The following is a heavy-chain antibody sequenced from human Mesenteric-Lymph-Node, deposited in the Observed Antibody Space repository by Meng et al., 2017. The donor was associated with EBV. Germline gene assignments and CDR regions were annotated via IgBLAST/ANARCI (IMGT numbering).Heavy chain of an antibody. CDR3: ALVFYARYNWFDP. CDR2: VDPEDDEI. D-gene: IGHD2-2*01. Sequence: DVQLVQSGAEVKKPGASVKISCKVAGFTFTDYCIHWVRQAPGKGLQWMGLVDPEDDEIIYADNFRGRVTITADTSTDTTYMELSSLRSEDTAVYYCALVFYARYNWFDPWGQGTLVTVAS. J-gene: IGHJ5*02. V-gene: IGHV1-69-2*01. CDR1: GFTFTDYC.